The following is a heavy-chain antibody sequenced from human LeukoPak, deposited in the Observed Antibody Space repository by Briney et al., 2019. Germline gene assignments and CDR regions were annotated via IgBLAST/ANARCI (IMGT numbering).Heavy chain of an antibody. J-gene: IGHJ4*02. CDR2: ISGSGGST. CDR3: AIRWIQLWFDPPFDY. Sequence: PGGSLRLSCAASGFTFSSYAMSWVRQAPGKGLEWVSAISGSGGSTYYADSVKGRFTISRDNSKNTLYLQMNSLRAEDTAVYYCAIRWIQLWFDPPFDYWGQGTLVTVSS. V-gene: IGHV3-23*01. CDR1: GFTFSSYA. D-gene: IGHD5-18*01.